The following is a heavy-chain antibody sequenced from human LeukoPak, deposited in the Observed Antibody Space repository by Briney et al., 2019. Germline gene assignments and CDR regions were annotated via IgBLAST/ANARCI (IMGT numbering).Heavy chain of an antibody. Sequence: GGSLRLSCAASGFTFSSFEMNWVRQAPGKGLEWVSYIGASGYTRYYADSVKGRFTISRDNAKNSLYLQMNSLRAEDTAVYYCARDHHRRLYDSQARDTFDLWGQGTMVTVSS. CDR3: ARDHHRRLYDSQARDTFDL. V-gene: IGHV3-48*03. CDR1: GFTFSSFE. J-gene: IGHJ3*01. D-gene: IGHD3-22*01. CDR2: IGASGYTR.